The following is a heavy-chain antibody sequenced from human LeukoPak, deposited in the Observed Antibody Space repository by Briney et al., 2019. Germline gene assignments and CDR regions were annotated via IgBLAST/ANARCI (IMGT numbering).Heavy chain of an antibody. CDR3: ARGELLWFGESRPVSTGFGY. CDR1: GGSISSGGYY. V-gene: IGHV4-31*03. CDR2: IYYSGST. J-gene: IGHJ4*02. Sequence: SQTLSLTCTVSGGSISSGGYYWSWIRQHPGKGLEWIGYIYYSGSTYYNPSLKSRVTISVDTSKNQFSLKLSSVTAADTAVYYCARGELLWFGESRPVSTGFGYWGQGTLVTVSS. D-gene: IGHD3-10*01.